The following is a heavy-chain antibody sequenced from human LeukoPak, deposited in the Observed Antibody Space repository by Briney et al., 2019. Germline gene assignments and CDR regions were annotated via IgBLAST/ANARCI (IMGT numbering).Heavy chain of an antibody. CDR1: GYTFTGYY. Sequence: ASVKVSCKASGYTFTGYYMHWVRQAPGQGLEWMGWINPNSGGTNYAQKFQGRVTMTRDTSISTAYMELSRLRSDDTAVYYCARDGQGQWLVFDYWGQGTLVTVSS. J-gene: IGHJ4*02. V-gene: IGHV1-2*02. CDR3: ARDGQGQWLVFDY. D-gene: IGHD6-19*01. CDR2: INPNSGGT.